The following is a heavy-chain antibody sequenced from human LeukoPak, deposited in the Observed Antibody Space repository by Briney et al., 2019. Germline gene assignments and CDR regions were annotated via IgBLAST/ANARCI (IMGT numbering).Heavy chain of an antibody. D-gene: IGHD3-10*01. CDR2: INPNGGGT. CDR1: GYTFTGYY. CDR3: ARVLYYYGSGSYLGY. Sequence: ASVKVSCKASGYTFTGYYMHWVRQAPGQGLEWMGWINPNGGGTNYAQKFQGRVTMTRDTSISTAYMELSRLRSDDTAVYYCARVLYYYGSGSYLGYWGQGTLVTVSS. J-gene: IGHJ4*02. V-gene: IGHV1-2*02.